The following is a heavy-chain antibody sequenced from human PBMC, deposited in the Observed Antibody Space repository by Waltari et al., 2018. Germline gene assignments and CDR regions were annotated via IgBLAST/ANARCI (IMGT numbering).Heavy chain of an antibody. CDR3: TRMVSGGHWD. V-gene: IGHV6-1*01. J-gene: IGHJ4*02. CDR2: TNHRSKWSY. D-gene: IGHD1-26*01. CDR1: GDSVSSNNVA. Sequence: QVQLQQSGPGLVKPSQTLSLTCDISGDSVSSNNVAWNWIRQSPSSGLEWLGRTNHRSKWSYDYAISGKSRISINPDTSKNQFSLQLNSVTPEDTAVYYCTRMVSGGHWDWGQGTLVTVSS.